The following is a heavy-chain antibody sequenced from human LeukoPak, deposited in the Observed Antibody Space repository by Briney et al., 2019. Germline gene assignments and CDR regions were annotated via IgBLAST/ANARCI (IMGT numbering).Heavy chain of an antibody. D-gene: IGHD2-2*01. CDR1: GFIFSSYA. J-gene: IGHJ4*02. V-gene: IGHV3-64*01. CDR2: ISSNGGRT. CDR3: TRDASDIVVVPAAVGPFDY. Sequence: GGSLRLSCAASGFIFSSYAMYWVRQAPGRGLEYVSVISSNGGRTFYANSVKGRFTISRDNCKNTLYLQMGSLRPEDMAVYYCTRDASDIVVVPAAVGPFDYWGQGTLVTVSS.